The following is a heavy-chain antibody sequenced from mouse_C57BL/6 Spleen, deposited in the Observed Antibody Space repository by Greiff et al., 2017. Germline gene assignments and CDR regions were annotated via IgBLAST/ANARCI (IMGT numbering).Heavy chain of an antibody. CDR1: GYSITSGYY. J-gene: IGHJ4*01. D-gene: IGHD4-1*02. CDR3: ARSWSNWDGAMDY. CDR2: ISYDGSN. V-gene: IGHV3-6*01. Sequence: EVQRVESGPGLVKPSQSLSLTCSVTGYSITSGYYWNWIRQFPGNKLEWMGYISYDGSNNYNPSLKNRISITRDTSKNQFFLKLNSVTTEDTATXYCARSWSNWDGAMDYWGQGTSVTVSS.